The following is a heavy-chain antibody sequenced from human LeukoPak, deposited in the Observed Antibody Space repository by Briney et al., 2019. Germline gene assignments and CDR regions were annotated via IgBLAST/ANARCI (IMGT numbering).Heavy chain of an antibody. CDR3: SSMYRTGAFDI. Sequence: GTSLRLSCAASGFTFSNAWMTWVRQAPGKGLEWVGRIKSKTDGGTTDYAAPVKGRVTISRDDSKNTVYLQMNSLKTEDTAVYYCSSMYRTGAFDIWGQGTMVTVSS. D-gene: IGHD2-8*01. CDR2: IKSKTDGGTT. V-gene: IGHV3-15*01. J-gene: IGHJ3*02. CDR1: GFTFSNAW.